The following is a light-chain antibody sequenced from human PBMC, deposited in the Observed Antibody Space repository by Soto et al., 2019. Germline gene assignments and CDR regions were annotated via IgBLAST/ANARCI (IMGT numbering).Light chain of an antibody. CDR2: WAS. V-gene: IGKV4-1*01. CDR1: QSVLYSSNNKNY. Sequence: DIVMTQSPDSLAVSLGERATINCKSSQSVLYSSNNKNYLAWYQQKPGQPPKLLIYWASNRESGVPDRFSGSGSETDVTLPRSSLQAEDVAVYYCQQYYSTPPTFGGGTKVEIK. J-gene: IGKJ4*01. CDR3: QQYYSTPPT.